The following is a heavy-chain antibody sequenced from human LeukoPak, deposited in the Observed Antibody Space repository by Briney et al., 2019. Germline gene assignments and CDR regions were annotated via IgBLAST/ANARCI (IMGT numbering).Heavy chain of an antibody. CDR1: GYTFTSYG. CDR2: ISAYNGNT. D-gene: IGHD3-3*01. V-gene: IGHV1-18*01. Sequence: ASVKVSCKASGYTFTSYGISWVRQAPGQGLEWMGWISAYNGNTNYAQKLQGRVTMTTDTSTSTVYMELRSLRSDDTAVYYCASNGIFGVVMDWGQGTLVTVSS. J-gene: IGHJ4*02. CDR3: ASNGIFGVVMD.